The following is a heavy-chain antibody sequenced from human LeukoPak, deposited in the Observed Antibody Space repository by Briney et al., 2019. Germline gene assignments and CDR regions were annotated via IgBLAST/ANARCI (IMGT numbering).Heavy chain of an antibody. Sequence: SVKVSCKASGGTFSSYAISWVRQAPGQGHEWMGGIIPIFGTANYAQKFQGRVTITADESTSTAYMELSSLRSEDTAVYYCAREDCSGGSCYLLCYWGQGTLVTVSS. J-gene: IGHJ4*02. V-gene: IGHV1-69*13. CDR1: GGTFSSYA. CDR3: AREDCSGGSCYLLCY. D-gene: IGHD2-15*01. CDR2: IIPIFGTA.